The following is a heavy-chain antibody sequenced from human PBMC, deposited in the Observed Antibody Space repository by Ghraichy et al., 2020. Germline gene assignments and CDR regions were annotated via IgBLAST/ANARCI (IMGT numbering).Heavy chain of an antibody. V-gene: IGHV3-9*01. D-gene: IGHD5-18*01. CDR1: GFTFDDYA. J-gene: IGHJ4*02. CDR2: ISWNSGSI. CDR3: AKAFYVDTAMGPYYFDY. Sequence: SLNISCAASGFTFDDYAMLWVRQAPGKGLEWVLGISWNSGSIGYADSVKGRFTISRDNAKNSLYLQMNSLRAEDTALYYCAKAFYVDTAMGPYYFDYWGQGTLVTVSS.